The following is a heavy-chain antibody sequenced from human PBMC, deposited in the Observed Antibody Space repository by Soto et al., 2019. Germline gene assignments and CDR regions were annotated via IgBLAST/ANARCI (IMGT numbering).Heavy chain of an antibody. CDR2: IDYSGTA. CDR1: YGSISVSNVF. CDR3: ARNTGRHLDF. D-gene: IGHD5-18*01. V-gene: IGHV4-39*01. Sequence: QLQLQESGPGLVKPWETLSLTCTVSYGSISVSNVFWCWVRQPPGNGLEWIGNIDYSGTAYFNPSLGTRVTFPVDTSKNQFSLTLYSVTAADTAVYYCARNTGRHLDFWGQGILGTVSS. J-gene: IGHJ4*02.